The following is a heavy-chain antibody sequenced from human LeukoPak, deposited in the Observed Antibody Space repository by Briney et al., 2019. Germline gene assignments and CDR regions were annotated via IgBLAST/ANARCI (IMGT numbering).Heavy chain of an antibody. Sequence: SETLSLTCAVSGGSISSGGYYWSWIRQPPGEGLEWIGYIYHSGSTYYNPSLKSRVTISVDTSKNQFSLKLSSVTAADTAVYYCARDSYYYDSSGYRNWFDPWGQGTLVTVSS. CDR3: ARDSYYYDSSGYRNWFDP. D-gene: IGHD3-22*01. V-gene: IGHV4-30-2*01. CDR2: IYHSGST. CDR1: GGSISSGGYY. J-gene: IGHJ5*02.